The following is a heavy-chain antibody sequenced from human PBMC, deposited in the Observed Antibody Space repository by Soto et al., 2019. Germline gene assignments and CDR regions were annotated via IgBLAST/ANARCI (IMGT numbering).Heavy chain of an antibody. CDR1: GFTFSSYG. V-gene: IGHV3-30*18. Sequence: PGGSLRLSCAASGFTFSSYGMHWVRQAPGKGLEWVAVISYDGSNKYYADSVKGRFTISRDNSKNTLYLQMNSLRAEDTAVYYCAKGESPRGGADPQKISIDYWGQGTLVTVS. J-gene: IGHJ4*02. CDR3: AKGESPRGGADPQKISIDY. CDR2: ISYDGSNK. D-gene: IGHD2-21*01.